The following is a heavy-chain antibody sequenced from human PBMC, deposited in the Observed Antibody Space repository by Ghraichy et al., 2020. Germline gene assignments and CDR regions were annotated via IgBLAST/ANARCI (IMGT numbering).Heavy chain of an antibody. CDR3: ARKGVVSVMRFDYRNGMDV. J-gene: IGHJ6*02. Sequence: ASVKVSCRDAGHRCSNYGSTWVRQAPGQGLDGMGWLSAYHGNTKYAQRFQGRGTMPTDTSTSTAYMEVKSLRSDDTAVYYCARKGVVSVMRFDYRNGMDVWGQGTKVNDS. CDR1: GHRCSNYG. V-gene: IGHV1-18*01. CDR2: LSAYHGNT. D-gene: IGHD2-21*01.